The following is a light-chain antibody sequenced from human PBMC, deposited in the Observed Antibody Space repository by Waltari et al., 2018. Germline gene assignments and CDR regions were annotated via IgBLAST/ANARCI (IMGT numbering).Light chain of an antibody. J-gene: IGKJ1*01. Sequence: VLRQSPGTLSLSPGERATLSCWASQSVSKYLAWYQQNPGQAPRLLIYETSIRATGVPDRFSGSGSGTDFSLTISRLEPEDFAVYYCQKYGRLPATFGQGTKVEIK. CDR1: QSVSKY. CDR3: QKYGRLPAT. V-gene: IGKV3-20*01. CDR2: ETS.